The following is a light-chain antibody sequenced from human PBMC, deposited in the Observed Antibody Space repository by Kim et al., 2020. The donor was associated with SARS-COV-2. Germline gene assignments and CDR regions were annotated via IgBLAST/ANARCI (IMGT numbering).Light chain of an antibody. CDR3: QQSNDWPPLT. J-gene: IGKJ1*01. CDR2: DAT. CDR1: QTINNK. V-gene: IGKV3-15*01. Sequence: PGERAPLTCRASQTINNKLFWYQQKPGQAPRLLIYDATPRATGVPARFIGSGSETDFTLTISSLQSEDFAVYYCQQSNDWPPLTFGQGTKVDIK.